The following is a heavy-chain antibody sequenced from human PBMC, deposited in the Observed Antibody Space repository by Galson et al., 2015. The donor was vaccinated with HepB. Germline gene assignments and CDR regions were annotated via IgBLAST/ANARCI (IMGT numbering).Heavy chain of an antibody. D-gene: IGHD3-16*01. J-gene: IGHJ3*02. CDR3: VRQLVRGLWAFDI. CDR1: GDSISRSGYF. CDR2: ISYSGKT. V-gene: IGHV4-39*01. Sequence: SETLSLTCTVSGDSISRSGYFWGWIRQPPGKGLEWIGSISYSGKTYYNPSLKSRVTLSVDTSKNQFSLNLSSVTAADTAVYYCVRQLVRGLWAFDIWGQGTMLTVSS.